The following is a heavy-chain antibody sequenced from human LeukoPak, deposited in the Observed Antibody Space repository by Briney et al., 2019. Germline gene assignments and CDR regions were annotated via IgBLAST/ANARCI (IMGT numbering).Heavy chain of an antibody. CDR1: GYSFTSYR. Sequence: ESLKISCKGSGYSFTSYRIGWVRQMPGKGLEWMGIFYPGDSDSRYSPSFQGQVTISADKSINTAYLQWSSLKASDTAMYYCARKRASGSYYWDYYFDYWGQGTLVTVSS. V-gene: IGHV5-51*01. CDR2: FYPGDSDS. J-gene: IGHJ4*02. CDR3: ARKRASGSYYWDYYFDY. D-gene: IGHD1-26*01.